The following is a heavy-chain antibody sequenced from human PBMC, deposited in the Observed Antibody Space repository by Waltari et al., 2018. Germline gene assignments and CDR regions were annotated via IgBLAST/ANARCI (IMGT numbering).Heavy chain of an antibody. CDR2: IYTSGST. V-gene: IGHV4-61*02. CDR3: ARGLGIGSSSDWFDP. CDR1: GGSISSGSYY. D-gene: IGHD6-6*01. Sequence: QVQLQESGPGLVKPSQTLSLTCTVSGGSISSGSYYWRWTRQPAGKGLEWIGRIYTSGSTNYNPSLKSRFTISVDTSKNQFSLKLSSVTAADTAVYYCARGLGIGSSSDWFDPWGQGTLVTVSS. J-gene: IGHJ5*02.